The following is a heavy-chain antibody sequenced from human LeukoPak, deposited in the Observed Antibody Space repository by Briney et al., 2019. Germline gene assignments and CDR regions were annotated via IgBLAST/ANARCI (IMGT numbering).Heavy chain of an antibody. D-gene: IGHD6-19*01. Sequence: QTGGSLRLSCAASGFTFSNYGMHWVRQAPGKGLEWLALISDDGSNKNYADSVKGRFTISRDNSKNTLYLQMNSLKPEDTAVYYCAKDALGSSGWYGDYWGQGTPVTVSS. CDR3: AKDALGSSGWYGDY. V-gene: IGHV3-30*18. J-gene: IGHJ4*02. CDR1: GFTFSNYG. CDR2: ISDDGSNK.